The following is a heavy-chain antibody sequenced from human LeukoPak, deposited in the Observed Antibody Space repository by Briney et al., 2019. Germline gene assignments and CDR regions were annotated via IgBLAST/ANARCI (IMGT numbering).Heavy chain of an antibody. CDR1: GYTFTSYA. J-gene: IGHJ6*04. Sequence: GASVKVSCKASGYTFTSYAMHWVRQAPGQRLEWMGWINAGNGNTKYSQKFQGRVTITRGTSASTAYMELSSLRSEDTAVYYCARDPRGYSGYDSNYYYYGMDVWGKGTTVTVSS. D-gene: IGHD5-12*01. V-gene: IGHV1-3*01. CDR2: INAGNGNT. CDR3: ARDPRGYSGYDSNYYYYGMDV.